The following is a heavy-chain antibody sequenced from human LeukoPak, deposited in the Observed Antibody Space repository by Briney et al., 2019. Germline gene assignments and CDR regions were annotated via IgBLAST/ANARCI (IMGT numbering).Heavy chain of an antibody. D-gene: IGHD2-2*02. J-gene: IGHJ3*02. CDR1: GYSISGGYY. V-gene: IGHV4-38-2*02. CDR2: IYHSGST. Sequence: SETLSLTCTISGYSISGGYYWGWVRQPPGKGLEWIGSIYHSGSTYYNPSLKSRVTISVDTSKNQFSLKLSSVTAADTAVYYCARDPHCSSTSCYTAAFDIWGQGTMVTVSS. CDR3: ARDPHCSSTSCYTAAFDI.